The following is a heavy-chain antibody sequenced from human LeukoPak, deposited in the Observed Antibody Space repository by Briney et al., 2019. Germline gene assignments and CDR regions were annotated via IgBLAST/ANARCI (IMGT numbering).Heavy chain of an antibody. CDR3: ARRTKNYADYIAY. J-gene: IGHJ4*02. CDR1: GYTFTSYW. D-gene: IGHD1-1*01. CDR2: IYPGDSDI. V-gene: IGHV5-51*01. Sequence: GESLRISCLGSGYTFTSYWIAWVRQMPGKGLEWMGIIYPGDSDIRYSPSFQGQVTISADKSINTAYLQWSSLKASDSAMYYCARRTKNYADYIAYWGQGTLVTVSS.